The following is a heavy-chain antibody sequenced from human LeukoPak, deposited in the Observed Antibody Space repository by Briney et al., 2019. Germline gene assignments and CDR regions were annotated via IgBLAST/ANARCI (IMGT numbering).Heavy chain of an antibody. V-gene: IGHV3-30*04. Sequence: GGSPRLSCAASGFTFSSYAMHWVRQAPGKGLEWVAVISYDGSNKYYADSVKGRFTISRDNSKNTLYLQMNSLRAEDTAVYYCARGGYCSSTSCYENSAFDIWGQGTMVTVSS. D-gene: IGHD2-2*01. J-gene: IGHJ3*02. CDR3: ARGGYCSSTSCYENSAFDI. CDR2: ISYDGSNK. CDR1: GFTFSSYA.